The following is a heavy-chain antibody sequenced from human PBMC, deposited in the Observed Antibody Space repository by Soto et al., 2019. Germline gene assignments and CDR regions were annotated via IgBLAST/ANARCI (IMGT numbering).Heavy chain of an antibody. Sequence: QVQLQESGPGLVKPSETLSLTCTVSGGSISSYYWSWLRQPPGKGLEWIGYVFYFGNTNYNPSLKSRVTISVDTSKNQFSLKLSSVTAADTAVYYCARDPRIYADPYYFDYWGQGTLVTVSS. CDR1: GGSISSYY. CDR3: ARDPRIYADPYYFDY. CDR2: VFYFGNT. J-gene: IGHJ4*02. D-gene: IGHD4-17*01. V-gene: IGHV4-59*01.